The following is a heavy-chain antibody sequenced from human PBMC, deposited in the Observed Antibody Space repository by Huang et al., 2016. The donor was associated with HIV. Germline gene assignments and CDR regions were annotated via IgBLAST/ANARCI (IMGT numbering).Heavy chain of an antibody. CDR3: TRLFPELESFYTPLYRGGTHNWFDP. Sequence: EVQLVQSGAEVRKPGESLRISCKTSGYKFSSYWFAWVRQTPGRGLEWMGHSMTEDAEPRYRRSTERKGTMSVDKSNNTAVLQWGGLKAADSALYFCTRLFPELESFYTPLYRGGTHNWFDPWGQGTLVIVS. CDR1: GYKFSSYW. CDR2: SMTEDAEP. V-gene: IGHV5-51*01. D-gene: IGHD3-10*01. J-gene: IGHJ5*02.